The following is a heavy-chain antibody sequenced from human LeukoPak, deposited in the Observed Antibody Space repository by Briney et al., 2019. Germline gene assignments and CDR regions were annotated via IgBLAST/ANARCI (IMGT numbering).Heavy chain of an antibody. CDR2: DYNGVTT. V-gene: IGHV3-53*01. CDR3: ARISLRYFNY. D-gene: IGHD3-16*01. J-gene: IGHJ4*02. Sequence: GGSLILSGAASGFIFSDYYMSWVRQAPGKGREWVSLDYNGVTTCYADSVKGRFIISRDNSKSTLYLQMNSLKPEDTAVYYCARISLRYFNYWGQGNLVTISS. CDR1: GFIFSDYY.